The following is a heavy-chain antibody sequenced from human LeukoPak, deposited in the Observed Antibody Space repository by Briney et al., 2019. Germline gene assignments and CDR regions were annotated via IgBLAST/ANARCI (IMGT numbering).Heavy chain of an antibody. D-gene: IGHD3-22*01. V-gene: IGHV4-39*07. CDR3: AREGYYDTSASGAFDI. Sequence: KPSETLSLTCTVSGGSISSSSYYWGWIRQPPGKGLEWIGSIYYSGNTYYNPSLKSRVTISVDTSKNQFSLKLSSVTAADTAVYYCAREGYYDTSASGAFDIWGQGTMVTVSS. CDR2: IYYSGNT. J-gene: IGHJ3*02. CDR1: GGSISSSSYY.